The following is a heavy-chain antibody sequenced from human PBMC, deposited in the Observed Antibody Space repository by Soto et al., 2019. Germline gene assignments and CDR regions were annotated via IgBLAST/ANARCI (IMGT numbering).Heavy chain of an antibody. D-gene: IGHD3-10*02. CDR2: ISWNSGSI. V-gene: IGHV3-9*01. CDR3: AYVFFFFKAEDGIRDVRSVSAFLLNRSSDL. Sequence: KSLEWISGISWNSGSIGYADSVKGRFTISRDHSKNSLYLQMNSLRAEVTAFYYCAYVFFFFKAEDGIRDVRSVSAFLLNRSSDL. J-gene: IGHJ2*01.